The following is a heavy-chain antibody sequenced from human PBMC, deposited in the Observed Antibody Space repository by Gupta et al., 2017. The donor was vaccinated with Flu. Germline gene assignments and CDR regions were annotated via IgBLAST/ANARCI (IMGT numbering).Heavy chain of an antibody. V-gene: IGHV1-2*02. CDR2: INPNSGGT. J-gene: IGHJ3*02. D-gene: IGHD1-26*01. CDR3: ARGPRVGALRHAFDI. Sequence: APGQGLEWMGWINPNSGGTNYAQKFQGRVTMTRDTSISTAYMELSRLRSDDTAVYYCARGPRVGALRHAFDIWGQGTMVTVSS.